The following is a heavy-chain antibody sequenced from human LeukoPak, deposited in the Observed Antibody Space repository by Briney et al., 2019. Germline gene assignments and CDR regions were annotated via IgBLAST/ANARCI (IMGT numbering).Heavy chain of an antibody. J-gene: IGHJ3*02. CDR1: GGSFSGYY. Sequence: SETLSLTCAVYGGSFSGYYWSWIRQPPGKGLEWIGEINHSGSTNYNPSLKSRVTISVDTSKNQFSLKLSSVTAADTAVYYCARPDTAMVDDAFDIWGQGTMVTVSS. V-gene: IGHV4-34*01. CDR2: INHSGST. CDR3: ARPDTAMVDDAFDI. D-gene: IGHD5-18*01.